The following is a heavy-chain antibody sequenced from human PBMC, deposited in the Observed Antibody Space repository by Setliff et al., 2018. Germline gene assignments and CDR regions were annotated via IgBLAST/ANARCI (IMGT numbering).Heavy chain of an antibody. J-gene: IGHJ6*03. V-gene: IGHV4-30-4*08. CDR3: ARTSRDGATYMDV. D-gene: IGHD3-10*01. CDR1: GGSISSGDYY. CDR2: IYSSGST. Sequence: LSLTCTVSGGSISSGDYYWSWIRQPPGKGLEWIGYIYSSGSTYYSPSLKSRVSISVDTSKNQFSLKLSSVTAADTAVYYCARTSRDGATYMDVWGKGTTVTVSS.